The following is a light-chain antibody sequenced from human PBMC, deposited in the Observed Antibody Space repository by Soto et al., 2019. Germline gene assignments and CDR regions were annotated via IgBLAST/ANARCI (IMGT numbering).Light chain of an antibody. Sequence: QSVLTQSPSVSEAPGQKVTISCSGSSSNIGNNYVSWYQQLPGTAPKLLIYDNNKRPSGIPDRFSGSKSGTSGTLDITGRHTGDEADYYCATWDGRLPGEVFGGGTKLT. CDR3: ATWDGRLPGEV. CDR1: SSNIGNNY. V-gene: IGLV1-51*01. J-gene: IGLJ2*01. CDR2: DNN.